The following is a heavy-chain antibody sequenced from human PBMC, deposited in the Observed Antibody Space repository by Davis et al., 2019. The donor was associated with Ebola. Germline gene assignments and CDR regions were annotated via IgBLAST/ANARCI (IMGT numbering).Heavy chain of an antibody. CDR2: ISAYNGNT. CDR3: ARSFSSTFVGWFDP. D-gene: IGHD6-13*01. Sequence: ASVKVSCKASGYTFKNYAISWVRQAPGQGLEWMGWISAYNGNTNYAQILQGRVTMTTDTSTSTAYMELSSLRSEDTAVYYCARSFSSTFVGWFDPWGQGTLVTVSS. J-gene: IGHJ5*02. V-gene: IGHV1-18*01. CDR1: GYTFKNYA.